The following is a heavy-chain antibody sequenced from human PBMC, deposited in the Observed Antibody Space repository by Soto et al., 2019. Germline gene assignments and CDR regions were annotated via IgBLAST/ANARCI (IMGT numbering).Heavy chain of an antibody. CDR2: ISGTSGYT. CDR3: ARDRGGYGPPDV. V-gene: IGHV3-11*06. Sequence: VQLVESGGGLVKPGGSLRLSCAASGFSFSDSYMSWVRQAPGKGLEWVSYISGTSGYTGYADSVKGRFTISRDNAKNSLYLQMNSLGVEDTAVYYCARDRGGYGPPDVWGQGTTVTVSS. D-gene: IGHD3-10*01. CDR1: GFSFSDSY. J-gene: IGHJ6*02.